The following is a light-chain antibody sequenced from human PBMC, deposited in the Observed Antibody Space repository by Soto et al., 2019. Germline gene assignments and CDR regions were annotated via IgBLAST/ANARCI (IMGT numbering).Light chain of an antibody. J-gene: IGKJ1*01. CDR2: AAS. V-gene: IGKV1-39*01. CDR1: QGISTY. CDR3: QHSTTWT. Sequence: IQMTQSPSSLSASVGDRVTITCRASQGISTYLNWYQQKPGKAPKLLIYAASSLQSGVPSRFSGSGSETDFTLTISSLQPEDFATYSCQHSTTWTLGQGTKVDI.